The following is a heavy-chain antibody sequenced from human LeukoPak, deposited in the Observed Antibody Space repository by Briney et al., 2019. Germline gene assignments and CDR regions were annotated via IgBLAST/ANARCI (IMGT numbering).Heavy chain of an antibody. D-gene: IGHD2-15*01. V-gene: IGHV1-18*04. CDR3: ARGYCSGGSCYLFDL. J-gene: IGHJ2*01. Sequence: GASVKVSCKASGYTFTSYGISWVRQAPGQGLEWMGWISAYNGNTNYAQKLQGRVTMTTDTPTSTAYMELRSLRSDDTAVYCCARGYCSGGSCYLFDLWGRGTLVTVSS. CDR1: GYTFTSYG. CDR2: ISAYNGNT.